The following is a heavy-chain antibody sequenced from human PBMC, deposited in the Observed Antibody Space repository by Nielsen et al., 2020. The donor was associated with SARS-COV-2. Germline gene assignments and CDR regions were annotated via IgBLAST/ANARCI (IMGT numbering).Heavy chain of an antibody. CDR2: INQDGSET. V-gene: IGHV3-7*03. Sequence: GESLKISCAASGFTFSSYWMTWVRQAPGKGLEWVANINQDGSETYYVDSVKGRFTISRDNAKISLNLQMNSLRAEDTAVYYCARTEIDCSGGSCFIWYFDLWGRGTLVTVSS. D-gene: IGHD2-15*01. J-gene: IGHJ2*01. CDR1: GFTFSSYW. CDR3: ARTEIDCSGGSCFIWYFDL.